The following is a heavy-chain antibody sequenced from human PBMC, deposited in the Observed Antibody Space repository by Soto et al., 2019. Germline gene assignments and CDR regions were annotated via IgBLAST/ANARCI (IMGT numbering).Heavy chain of an antibody. Sequence: GGSLRLSCAASGFTFSSYWMTWVRQAPGKGLEWVANIKQDGSEKYYVDSVRGRFTMSRDNAKNTLYLQMNSLRAEDMAVYYCPRDLDISASGHYYYYVISGRGQGTTGTVAS. CDR1: GFTFSSYW. V-gene: IGHV3-7*01. J-gene: IGHJ6*02. CDR2: IKQDGSEK. CDR3: PRDLDISASGHYYYYVISG. D-gene: IGHD3-9*01.